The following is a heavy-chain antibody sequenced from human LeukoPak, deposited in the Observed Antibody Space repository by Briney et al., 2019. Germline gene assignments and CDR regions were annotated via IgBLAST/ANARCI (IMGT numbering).Heavy chain of an antibody. CDR1: GGSISSNY. CDR3: ARYRTYGSGSYYGPWYYYYGMDV. CDR2: IYYSGST. D-gene: IGHD3-10*01. Sequence: TSETLSLTCTVSGGSISSNYWSWIRQPPGKGLEWIGYIYYSGSTNYNPSLKSRVTISVDTSKNQFSLKLSSVTAADTAVYYCARYRTYGSGSYYGPWYYYYGMDVWGQGTTVTVSS. V-gene: IGHV4-59*08. J-gene: IGHJ6*02.